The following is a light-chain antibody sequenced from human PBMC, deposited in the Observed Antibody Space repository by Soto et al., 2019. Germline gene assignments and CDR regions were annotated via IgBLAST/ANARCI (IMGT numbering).Light chain of an antibody. V-gene: IGKV3-15*01. CDR1: QTISAT. CDR2: STS. Sequence: EIVMTQFPATLSVSPGERATLYCGASQTISATVAWYQQKSGQAPRLLIHSTSTRATGVPARFSGGGSGTDFTLTITSLQSDDFGVYYCQQYKDWPTTFGQGTKVEIK. J-gene: IGKJ1*01. CDR3: QQYKDWPTT.